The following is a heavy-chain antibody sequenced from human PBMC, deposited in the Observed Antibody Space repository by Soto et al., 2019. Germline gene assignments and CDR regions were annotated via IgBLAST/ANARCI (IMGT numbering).Heavy chain of an antibody. CDR2: IYYTGST. CDR1: GASIRSGGYY. J-gene: IGHJ4*02. CDR3: ARIEMASIK. Sequence: PSETLSLTCSVSGASIRSGGYYWSWLRQSPGKGLEWIGHIYYTGSTFYSPSLKSRLTISLDTSKNQFSLDLRSVNAADTDMYYCARIEMASIKWGRGTLVTVSS. V-gene: IGHV4-31*03.